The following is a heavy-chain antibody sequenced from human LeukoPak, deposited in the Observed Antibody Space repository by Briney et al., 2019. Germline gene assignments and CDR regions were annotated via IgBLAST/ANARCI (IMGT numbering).Heavy chain of an antibody. D-gene: IGHD3-22*01. Sequence: ASVKVSCKASGGTFSSYAISWVRQAPGQGLEWMGRIIPIFGTANYAQKFQGRVTITTDESTSTAYMELSSPRSEDTAVYYCAREQDYYDSSGYYPRFDYWGQGTLVTVSS. V-gene: IGHV1-69*05. J-gene: IGHJ4*02. CDR1: GGTFSSYA. CDR2: IIPIFGTA. CDR3: AREQDYYDSSGYYPRFDY.